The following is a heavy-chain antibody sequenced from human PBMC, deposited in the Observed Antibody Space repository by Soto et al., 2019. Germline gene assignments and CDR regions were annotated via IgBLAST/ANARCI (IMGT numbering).Heavy chain of an antibody. V-gene: IGHV1-24*01. J-gene: IGHJ4*02. CDR3: ATPHPRAEAIFGVVIEYYLDY. D-gene: IGHD3-3*01. CDR1: GYTLTELS. Sequence: GASVKVSCKVSGYTLTELSMHWVRQAPGKGLEWMGGFDPEDGETIYAQKFQGRVTMTEDTSTDTAYMELSSLRSEDTAVYYCATPHPRAEAIFGVVIEYYLDYWGQGTLVTVSS. CDR2: FDPEDGET.